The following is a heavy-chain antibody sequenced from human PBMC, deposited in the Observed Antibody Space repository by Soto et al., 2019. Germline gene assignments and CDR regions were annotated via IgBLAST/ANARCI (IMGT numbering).Heavy chain of an antibody. CDR3: ARDAELPGEADRFDY. CDR2: VYHNGLT. V-gene: IGHV4-4*02. Sequence: PSYTLSLTCDVAGASIGSNVWWSWVRQPPGKGLEWIGEVYHNGLTDYNPSLRGRATMSADMSKNQFSLRVTSVTDADTAIYYCARDAELPGEADRFDYWGQGALVTGSS. CDR1: GASIGSNVW. J-gene: IGHJ4*02. D-gene: IGHD1-1*01.